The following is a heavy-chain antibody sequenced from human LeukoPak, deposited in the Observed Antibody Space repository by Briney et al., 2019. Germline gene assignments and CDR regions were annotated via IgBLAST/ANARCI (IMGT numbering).Heavy chain of an antibody. CDR3: AKSLKTILRPNYYYYGMDV. V-gene: IGHV3-9*01. Sequence: GGSLRLSCAASGFTFDDYAMHWVRQAPGKGLEWVSGISWNSGSIGYADSVKGRFTISRDNAKNSLYLQMNSLRAEDTALYYCAKSLKTILRPNYYYYGMDVWGQGTTVTVSS. D-gene: IGHD1-26*01. J-gene: IGHJ6*02. CDR2: ISWNSGSI. CDR1: GFTFDDYA.